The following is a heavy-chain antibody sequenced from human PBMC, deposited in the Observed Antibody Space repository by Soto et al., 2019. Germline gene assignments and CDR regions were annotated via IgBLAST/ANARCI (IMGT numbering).Heavy chain of an antibody. V-gene: IGHV4-59*01. CDR2: IYYSGST. Sequence: QVQLQESGPGLVKPSETLSLTCTVSGGSISSYYWSWIRQPPGKGLEWIGYIYYSGSTNYNPSLKSRVTISVDTSKNQFSLKLSSVTAADTAVYYCARTYCSGGSCYPVAFDIWGQGTMVTVSS. D-gene: IGHD2-15*01. CDR3: ARTYCSGGSCYPVAFDI. CDR1: GGSISSYY. J-gene: IGHJ3*02.